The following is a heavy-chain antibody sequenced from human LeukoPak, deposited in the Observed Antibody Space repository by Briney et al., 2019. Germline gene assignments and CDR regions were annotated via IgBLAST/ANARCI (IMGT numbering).Heavy chain of an antibody. D-gene: IGHD3-10*01. J-gene: IGHJ4*02. CDR2: INANSGGT. Sequence: QAXGQGLEWMGRINANSGGTDYAEKFQGRVTMTRDTSIGTAYMEVSRLIYDDTAAYYCARDFSLWFDYWGQGTLVTVSS. CDR3: ARDFSLWFDY. V-gene: IGHV1-2*06.